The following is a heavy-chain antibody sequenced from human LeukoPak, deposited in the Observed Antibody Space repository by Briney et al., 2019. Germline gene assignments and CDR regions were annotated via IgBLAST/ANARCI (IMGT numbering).Heavy chain of an antibody. CDR3: ARVNYDFWSGYPEGAFDI. V-gene: IGHV1-18*01. Sequence: ASVKVTCKASGYTFTSYGISWVRQPPGQGPEWMGWISAYNGNTNYAQKLQGRVTMTTDTSTSTAYMELRSLRSDDTAVYYCARVNYDFWSGYPEGAFDIWGKGTMVTVSS. J-gene: IGHJ3*02. CDR2: ISAYNGNT. CDR1: GYTFTSYG. D-gene: IGHD3-3*01.